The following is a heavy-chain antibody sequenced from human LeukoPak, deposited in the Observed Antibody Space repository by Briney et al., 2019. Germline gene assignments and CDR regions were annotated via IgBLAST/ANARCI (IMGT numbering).Heavy chain of an antibody. D-gene: IGHD3-3*01. CDR2: IYYSGST. CDR1: GGSISSSSYY. CDR3: ARDAGITIFGVVIPLNYFDY. Sequence: SETLSLTCTVSGGSISSSSYYWGWIRQPPGKGLEWIGSIYYSGSTYYNPSLKSRVTISVDTSKNQFSLKLSSVTAADTAVYYCARDAGITIFGVVIPLNYFDYWGQGTLVTVSS. J-gene: IGHJ4*02. V-gene: IGHV4-39*07.